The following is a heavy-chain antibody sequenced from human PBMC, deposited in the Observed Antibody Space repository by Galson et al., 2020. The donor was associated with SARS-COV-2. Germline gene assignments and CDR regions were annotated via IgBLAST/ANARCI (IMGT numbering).Heavy chain of an antibody. D-gene: IGHD3-16*01. V-gene: IGHV3-49*03. J-gene: IGHJ5*02. CDR1: GFTFGDYA. Sequence: GESLKISCTTSGFTFGDYALSWFRQAPGKGLEWVGFIKNFAYGATTHYGASVNGRFTVSRDDSKGIAYLQMSSLKAEDTAVYFCARKVVIDHSDYGGWFDAWGQGTLVTVSS. CDR2: IKNFAYGATT. CDR3: ARKVVIDHSDYGGWFDA.